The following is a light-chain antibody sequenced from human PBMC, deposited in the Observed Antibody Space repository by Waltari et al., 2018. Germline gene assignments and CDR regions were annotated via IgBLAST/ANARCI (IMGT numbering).Light chain of an antibody. V-gene: IGKV4-1*01. CDR1: QSLVYTSNNKNY. Sequence: DVVMTQSPDSLAVSLGERAPITCKSSQSLVYTSNNKNYLAWYQQKPGQPPKILIYWASIRESGVPDRFSGSGSRTDFTLTISGLQAEDVASYFCLQYLHTPRTFGQGTKVEIK. CDR3: LQYLHTPRT. J-gene: IGKJ1*01. CDR2: WAS.